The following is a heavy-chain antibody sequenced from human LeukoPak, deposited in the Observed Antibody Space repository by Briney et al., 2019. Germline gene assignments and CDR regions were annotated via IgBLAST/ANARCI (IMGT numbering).Heavy chain of an antibody. CDR1: GYTFTGYY. Sequence: ASVKVSCKASGYTFTGYYMHWVRQAPGQGLEWMEWINPNSGGTNYAQKFQGWVTMTRDTSISTAYMELSRLRSDDTAVYYCARDFRDYYGSGSYYVDAFDIWGQGTMVTVSS. D-gene: IGHD3-10*01. V-gene: IGHV1-2*04. CDR3: ARDFRDYYGSGSYYVDAFDI. J-gene: IGHJ3*02. CDR2: INPNSGGT.